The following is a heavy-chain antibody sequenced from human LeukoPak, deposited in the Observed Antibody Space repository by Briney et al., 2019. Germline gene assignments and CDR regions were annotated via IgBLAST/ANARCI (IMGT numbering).Heavy chain of an antibody. Sequence: ASVKVSCKASGYTFTSYGISWVRQAPGQGLEWMGWINPNSGGTNYAQKFQGRVTMTRDTSISTAYMELSRLRSDDTAVYYCARDDYGDYVAFDIWGRGTMVTVSS. V-gene: IGHV1-2*02. CDR2: INPNSGGT. D-gene: IGHD4-17*01. CDR1: GYTFTSYG. CDR3: ARDDYGDYVAFDI. J-gene: IGHJ3*02.